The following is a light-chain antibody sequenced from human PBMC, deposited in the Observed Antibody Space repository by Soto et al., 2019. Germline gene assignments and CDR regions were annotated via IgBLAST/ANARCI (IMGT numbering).Light chain of an antibody. V-gene: IGKV1-27*01. CDR3: QQYNSAPT. CDR1: QGISNY. CDR2: AAS. J-gene: IGKJ1*01. Sequence: DIQMTQSPSSLSASLGDRVTITCRASQGISNYLAWYQQKPGKVPKLLIYAASTLQSGVPSRFSGSGSGTDFTLTISSLQPADVATYYCQQYNSAPTFGQGTKVEIK.